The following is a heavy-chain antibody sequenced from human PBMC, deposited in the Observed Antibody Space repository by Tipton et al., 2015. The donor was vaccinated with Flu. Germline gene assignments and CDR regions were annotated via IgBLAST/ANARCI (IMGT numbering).Heavy chain of an antibody. CDR2: ISYDGSNK. Sequence: VQSGGGVVQPGRSLRLSCAASGFTFSSYAMHWVRQAPGKGLEWVAVISYDGSNKYYADSVKGRFTISRDNSKNTLYLQMNSLRAEDTAVYYCAQRRDGYNVFDYWGQGTLVTVSS. J-gene: IGHJ4*02. D-gene: IGHD5-24*01. CDR1: GFTFSSYA. CDR3: AQRRDGYNVFDY. V-gene: IGHV3-30-3*01.